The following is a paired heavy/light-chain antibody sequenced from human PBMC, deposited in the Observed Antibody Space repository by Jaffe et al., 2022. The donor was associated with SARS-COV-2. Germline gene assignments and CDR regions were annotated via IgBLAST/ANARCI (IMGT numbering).Light chain of an antibody. J-gene: IGKJ4*01. CDR2: KIS. CDR1: QSLVHSDGNTY. CDR3: MQGTQFPALT. Sequence: DIVLTQTPLSSPVALGQPASISCRSSQSLVHSDGNTYLSWLQQRPGQPPRLLIYKISSRFSGVPDRFSGSGSGTDFTLKISRVEAEDVGVYYCMQGTQFPALTFGGGTKVEIK. V-gene: IGKV2-24*01.
Heavy chain of an antibody. V-gene: IGHV3-64D*09. J-gene: IGHJ4*02. Sequence: EVQVVESGGGLVQPGGSLRLSCSASGFIFSSYAMHWVRQAPGKGPEYVSAISSNGDSTFYADSVKGRFTISRDNSKNTLYLQMNSLRPEDTAVYFCVKVSIVGQGNYWGQGTLVTVSS. CDR1: GFIFSSYA. CDR2: ISSNGDST. D-gene: IGHD1-26*01. CDR3: VKVSIVGQGNY.